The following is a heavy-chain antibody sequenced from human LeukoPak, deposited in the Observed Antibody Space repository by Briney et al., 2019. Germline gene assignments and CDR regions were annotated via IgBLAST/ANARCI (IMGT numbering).Heavy chain of an antibody. J-gene: IGHJ6*02. Sequence: GRSLRLSCAASGFTFSSYAMHWVRQAPGKGLEWMAVILYDGSNKDYADSVKGRFAISRDNSKNTLYLQMNSLRAVDTAVYYCARGQSSMSDPGMDVWGQGTTVTGSS. CDR1: GFTFSSYA. V-gene: IGHV3-30*09. CDR3: ARGQSSMSDPGMDV. CDR2: ILYDGSNK. D-gene: IGHD2-2*01.